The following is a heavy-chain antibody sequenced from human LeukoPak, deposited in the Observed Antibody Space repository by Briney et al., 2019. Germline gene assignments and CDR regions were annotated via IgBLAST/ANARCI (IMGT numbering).Heavy chain of an antibody. CDR1: GGSISSYY. D-gene: IGHD5-12*01. Sequence: ASETLSLTCTVSGGSISSYYWSWIRQPPGKGLEWIGYIYYSGSTNYNPFLKSRVTISVDTSKNQFSLKLSSVTAADTAVYYCAMQSGYDTTGPYNWFDPWGQGTLVTVSS. V-gene: IGHV4-59*08. CDR2: IYYSGST. CDR3: AMQSGYDTTGPYNWFDP. J-gene: IGHJ5*02.